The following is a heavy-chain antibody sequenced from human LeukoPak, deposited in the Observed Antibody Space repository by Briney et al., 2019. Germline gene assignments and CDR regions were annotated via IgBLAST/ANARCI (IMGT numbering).Heavy chain of an antibody. CDR3: AGSLGYCTSNVCYLKY. Sequence: SETLSLTCTASGGSISSSSYYWAWIRQPPGKGLEWIGSIHYSGSTYYNPSLQSRVTISIDTSKNQFSLKLRFVTAADTAVYYCAGSLGYCTSNVCYLKYWGQGTLVTVSS. CDR2: IHYSGST. CDR1: GGSISSSSYY. V-gene: IGHV4-39*07. D-gene: IGHD2-8*01. J-gene: IGHJ4*02.